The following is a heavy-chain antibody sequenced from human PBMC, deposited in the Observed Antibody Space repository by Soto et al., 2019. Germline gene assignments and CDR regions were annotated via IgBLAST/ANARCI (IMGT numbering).Heavy chain of an antibody. J-gene: IGHJ6*02. D-gene: IGHD2-15*01. CDR1: GFNFSSYA. V-gene: IGHV3-30-3*01. CDR2: ISYDGSNK. CDR3: GIGAKKGYDHGIEV. Sequence: QVQLVESGGGVVQPGRSLRLSCAASGFNFSSYAMHWVRQAPGKGLEWVAVISYDGSNKYYADSVKGRFTISRDNSKNTMHLQTTSLRAEDTAVYYCGIGAKKGYDHGIEVWGQGTTVTVSS.